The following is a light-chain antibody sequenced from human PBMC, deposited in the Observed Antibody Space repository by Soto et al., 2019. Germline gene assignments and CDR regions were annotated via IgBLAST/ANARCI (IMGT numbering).Light chain of an antibody. CDR1: SSDVGGYNF. J-gene: IGLJ1*01. CDR2: EVS. CDR3: RSYARSNNFYV. V-gene: IGLV2-8*01. Sequence: QSALTQPPSASGSPGQSVTISCTGTSSDVGGYNFVSWYQQHPGKAPKLLISEVSKRPSGVPDRFSGSKSGNTASLTVSGLQAEHEADSSCRSYARSNNFYVSATGTKVTVL.